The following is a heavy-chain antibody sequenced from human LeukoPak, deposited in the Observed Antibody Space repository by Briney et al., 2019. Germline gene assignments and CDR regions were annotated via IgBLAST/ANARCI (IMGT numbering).Heavy chain of an antibody. Sequence: GGSLRLSCAASGFPVSSNYMSWVRRAPGKGLEGVSVIYSGGSTYYADSVKGRFTISRDNSKDTLYLQMNSLRAEDTAVYYCARDFPAAGPYYYYGMDVWGQGTTVTVSS. CDR3: ARDFPAAGPYYYYGMDV. CDR1: GFPVSSNY. V-gene: IGHV3-66*01. D-gene: IGHD6-13*01. CDR2: IYSGGST. J-gene: IGHJ6*02.